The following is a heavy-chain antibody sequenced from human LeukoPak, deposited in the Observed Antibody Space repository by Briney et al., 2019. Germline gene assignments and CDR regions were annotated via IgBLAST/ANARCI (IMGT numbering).Heavy chain of an antibody. CDR2: IYHSGGT. J-gene: IGHJ4*02. D-gene: IGHD1-26*01. V-gene: IGHV4-30-2*01. CDR1: GDSISSGGYS. CDR3: ARGGVGATTGTYDS. Sequence: SETLSLTCAVTGDSISSGGYSWGWIRQPPGMALEWIGNIYHSGGTHHNPSLKSRVTMSVDRSKNQFSLKLTSVTAADTAVYYCARGGVGATTGTYDSWGQGIPVTVSS.